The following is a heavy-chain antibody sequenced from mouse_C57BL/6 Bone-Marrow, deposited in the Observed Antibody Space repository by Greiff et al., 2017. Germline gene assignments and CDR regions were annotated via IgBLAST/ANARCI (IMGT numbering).Heavy chain of an antibody. V-gene: IGHV1-15*01. Sequence: VQLQQSGAELVRPGASVTLSCKASGYTFTDYEMHWVKQTPVHGLEWIGAIDPETGGTAYNQKFKGKAILTADKSSSTAYMELRSLTSEDSAVYYCTRYDKGGFAYWGQGTLVTVSA. CDR3: TRYDKGGFAY. CDR1: GYTFTDYE. J-gene: IGHJ3*01. D-gene: IGHD2-3*01. CDR2: IDPETGGT.